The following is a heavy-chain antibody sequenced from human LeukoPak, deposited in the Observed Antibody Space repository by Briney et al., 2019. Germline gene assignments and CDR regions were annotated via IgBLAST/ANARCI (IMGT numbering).Heavy chain of an antibody. CDR1: GGSFCNYD. V-gene: IGHV4-34*01. Sequence: PSETLSLTCAVYGGSFCNYDWTWIRQPPGKGLEWIGEIHHSGRTNYNPSLKSRITISADTSKKQFSLRLSSVTAADTAVYYCARGRSRVTIFGVALNWLDSWGQGNLVTVSS. CDR2: IHHSGRT. CDR3: ARGRSRVTIFGVALNWLDS. J-gene: IGHJ5*01. D-gene: IGHD3-3*01.